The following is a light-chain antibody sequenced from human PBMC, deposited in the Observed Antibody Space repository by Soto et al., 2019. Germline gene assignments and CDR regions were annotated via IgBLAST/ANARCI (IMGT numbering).Light chain of an antibody. V-gene: IGKV1-5*01. CDR1: QSIRSW. Sequence: DIQLTQSPSTLSASVGDRITITCRASQSIRSWLAWYQQKPEKAPTLLIYDASILESGVPSRFSGSGSGTEFTLTISSLQPDDFATYYCQQYNSYSFGQGTKVDI. J-gene: IGKJ1*01. CDR2: DAS. CDR3: QQYNSYS.